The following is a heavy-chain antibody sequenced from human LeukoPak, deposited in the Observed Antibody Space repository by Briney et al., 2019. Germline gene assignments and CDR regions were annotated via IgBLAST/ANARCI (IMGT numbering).Heavy chain of an antibody. CDR1: GFTFSSYA. D-gene: IGHD3-9*01. Sequence: GGSLRLSCAASGFTFSSYAMHWVRQAPGKGLEWVAVISYDGSNKYYADSVKGRFTISRDNSKNTLYLQMNSLRAEDTAVYYCARDSSRPYYDILTGYSTLYYYYYYMDVWGKGTTVTVSS. CDR2: ISYDGSNK. J-gene: IGHJ6*03. CDR3: ARDSSRPYYDILTGYSTLYYYYYYMDV. V-gene: IGHV3-30*04.